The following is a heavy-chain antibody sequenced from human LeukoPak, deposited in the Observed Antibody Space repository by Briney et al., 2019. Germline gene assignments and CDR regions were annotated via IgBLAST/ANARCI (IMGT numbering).Heavy chain of an antibody. CDR2: ISGSGGST. V-gene: IGHV3-23*01. J-gene: IGHJ4*02. Sequence: GGSLRPPCAASGFTFSSYAMSWVRQAPGKGLEWVSAISGSGGSTYYADSVKGRFTISRDNSKNTLYLQMNSLRAEDTAVYYCAKDRDYGGNSNQDYWGQGTLVTVSS. CDR3: AKDRDYGGNSNQDY. D-gene: IGHD4-23*01. CDR1: GFTFSSYA.